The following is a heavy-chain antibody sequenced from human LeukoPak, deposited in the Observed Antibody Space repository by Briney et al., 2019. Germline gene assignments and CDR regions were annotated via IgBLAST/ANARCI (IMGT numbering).Heavy chain of an antibody. Sequence: PGGSLRLSCAASGFTFSSYWMNWVRQAPGKGLEWVGRIKSKTDGGTTDYAAPVKGRFTISRDDSKNTLYLQMNSLKTEDTAVYYCTALYGDYFLKMDVWGQGTTVTVSS. D-gene: IGHD4-17*01. CDR1: GFTFSSYW. CDR3: TALYGDYFLKMDV. J-gene: IGHJ6*02. CDR2: IKSKTDGGTT. V-gene: IGHV3-15*01.